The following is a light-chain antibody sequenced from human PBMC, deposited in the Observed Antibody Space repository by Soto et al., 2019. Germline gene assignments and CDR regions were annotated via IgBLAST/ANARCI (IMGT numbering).Light chain of an antibody. CDR2: EVS. CDR1: SSDVGGYKY. J-gene: IGLJ3*02. CDR3: SSYTRSGNWV. V-gene: IGLV2-14*01. Sequence: QSALTQPASVSGSPGQPITISCTGTSSDVGGYKYVYWYQQHPGKAPKLMIYEVSNRPSGVSNRFSGSKSGNTASLTISGLQADNEADYYCSSYTRSGNWVFGGGTKLTV.